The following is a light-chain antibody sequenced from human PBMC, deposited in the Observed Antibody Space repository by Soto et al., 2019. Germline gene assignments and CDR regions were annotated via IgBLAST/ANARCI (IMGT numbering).Light chain of an antibody. CDR2: ATS. CDR3: QQRYNTTIT. V-gene: IGKV1-39*01. Sequence: DIQMAQSPSSLSASLGDRVTITGRASRTIDNYLNWYQKKPGRAPELLVYATSSLPSGVPSRFTGGGSGTHFNLTISGLQTEDFATYVCQQRYNTTITFGQGTRLDIK. CDR1: RTIDNY. J-gene: IGKJ5*01.